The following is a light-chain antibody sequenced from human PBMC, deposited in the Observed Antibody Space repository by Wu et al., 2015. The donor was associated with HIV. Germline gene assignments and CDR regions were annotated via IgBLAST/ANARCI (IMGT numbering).Light chain of an antibody. CDR3: QQFDSLPIT. CDR2: DAS. V-gene: IGKV1-33*01. Sequence: DIQMTQSPSSLSASIGDRVTITCLASQDIGNYLSWYQQKPGKAPNLLISDASTLETGVPSRFSGRGSGTDFTFTITSLQPEDVATYYCQQFDSLPITFGLGTRLEIK. CDR1: QDIGNY. J-gene: IGKJ5*01.